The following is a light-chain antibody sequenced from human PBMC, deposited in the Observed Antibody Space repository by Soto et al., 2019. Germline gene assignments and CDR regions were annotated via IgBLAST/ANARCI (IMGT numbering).Light chain of an antibody. CDR2: DVN. V-gene: IGLV2-11*01. Sequence: QSALTQPRSVSGSPGQSVTISCTGTSSYVGDYNYVSWYQQHPGKAPKLIIYDVNTRPSGVPDRFSASKSGNTASLTISWLRSEDEADYYCCSYAGSRALFGGGTKLTVL. CDR1: SSYVGDYNY. CDR3: CSYAGSRAL. J-gene: IGLJ2*01.